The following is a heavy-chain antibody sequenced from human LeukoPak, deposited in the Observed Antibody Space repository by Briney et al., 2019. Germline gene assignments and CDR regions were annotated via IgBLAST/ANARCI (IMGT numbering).Heavy chain of an antibody. Sequence: PSETLSLTCTVSGGSISSYYWSWIRQPPGKGLEWIGYIYYSGSTNYNPSLKSRVTISVDTSKNQFSLKLSSVTAADTAVHYCAREIYNYYDSSGYLDYWGQGTLVTVSS. CDR2: IYYSGST. D-gene: IGHD3-22*01. J-gene: IGHJ4*02. V-gene: IGHV4-59*01. CDR3: AREIYNYYDSSGYLDY. CDR1: GGSISSYY.